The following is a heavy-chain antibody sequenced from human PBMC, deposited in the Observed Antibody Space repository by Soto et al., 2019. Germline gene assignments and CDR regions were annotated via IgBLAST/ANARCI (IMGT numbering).Heavy chain of an antibody. CDR3: ASPLFPSGGYYYYGMDV. CDR2: ISGSGGST. D-gene: IGHD3-3*01. CDR1: GFTFSSYA. J-gene: IGHJ6*02. V-gene: IGHV3-23*01. Sequence: PGESLKISCAASGFTFSSYAMSWVRQAPGKGLEWVSAISGSGGSTYYADSVKGRFTISRDNSKNTLYLQMNSLRAEDTAVYYCASPLFPSGGYYYYGMDVWGQGTTVTVSS.